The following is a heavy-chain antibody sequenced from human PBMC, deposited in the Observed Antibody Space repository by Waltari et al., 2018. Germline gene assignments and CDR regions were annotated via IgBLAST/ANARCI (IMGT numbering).Heavy chain of an antibody. CDR3: ARQVYYDSSGYYDY. Sequence: QVQLVQSGAEVKKPGASVKVSCKASGYTFTSYAMHWVRQAPGQRLEWMGWINAGNVNTKYSQKFQGRVTITRDTSASTAYMELSSLRSEDTAVYYCARQVYYDSSGYYDYWGQGTLVTVSS. CDR1: GYTFTSYA. CDR2: INAGNVNT. J-gene: IGHJ4*02. V-gene: IGHV1-3*01. D-gene: IGHD3-22*01.